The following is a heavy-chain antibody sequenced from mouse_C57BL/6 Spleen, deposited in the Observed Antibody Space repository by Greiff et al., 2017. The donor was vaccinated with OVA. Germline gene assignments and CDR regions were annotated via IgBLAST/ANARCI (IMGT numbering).Heavy chain of an antibody. Sequence: EVQLQQSGPELVKPGDSVKISCKASGYSFTGYFMNWVMQSHGKSLEWIGRINPYNGDTFYNQKFKGKATLTVDKSSSTAHMELRSLTSEDAAVYYCARGPLGYFDVWGTGTTVTVSS. CDR1: GYSFTGYF. J-gene: IGHJ1*03. V-gene: IGHV1-20*01. CDR2: INPYNGDT. CDR3: ARGPLGYFDV.